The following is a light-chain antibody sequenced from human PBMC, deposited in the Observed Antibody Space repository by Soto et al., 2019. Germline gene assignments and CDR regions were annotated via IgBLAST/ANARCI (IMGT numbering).Light chain of an antibody. CDR2: EVN. V-gene: IGLV2-14*01. CDR3: SSYTTTNTRVI. Sequence: QSALTQPASVSGSPGQSITISCTGTSSDVGGYNFVSWYQQHPGKAPKLMIFEVNNRPSGISNRFSGSKSGNTASLTISGLQAEDEADYYCSSYTTTNTRVIFGGGTKLTVL. CDR1: SSDVGGYNF. J-gene: IGLJ2*01.